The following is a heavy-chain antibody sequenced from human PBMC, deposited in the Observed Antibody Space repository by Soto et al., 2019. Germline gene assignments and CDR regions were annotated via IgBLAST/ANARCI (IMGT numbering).Heavy chain of an antibody. V-gene: IGHV4-31*03. J-gene: IGHJ4*02. Sequence: SETLSLTCTVSGGSIRSGGYYWSWVRQNPRKGLEWIGNIYYSGNTYYNPSLKSRLTISVDTSKNQFSLKPSSVTAADTAVYYCARVGACGGDCYYFDYWGQGTLVTVYS. CDR1: GGSIRSGGYY. CDR3: ARVGACGGDCYYFDY. D-gene: IGHD2-21*02. CDR2: IYYSGNT.